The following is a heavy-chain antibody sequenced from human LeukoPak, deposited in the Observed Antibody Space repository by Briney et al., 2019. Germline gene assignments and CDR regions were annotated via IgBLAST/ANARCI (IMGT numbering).Heavy chain of an antibody. CDR1: GDSVSSNSAV. Sequence: SQTLSLTCAVSGDSVSSNSAVWNWIRQAPSRGLEWLGKTYYRSKWNKGYAISVKSRISINPDTSKNQFTLQLNSVTPEDAAVYYCARGDIAFDYWGQGILVTVSS. CDR2: TYYRSKWNK. J-gene: IGHJ4*02. D-gene: IGHD3-9*01. V-gene: IGHV6-1*01. CDR3: ARGDIAFDY.